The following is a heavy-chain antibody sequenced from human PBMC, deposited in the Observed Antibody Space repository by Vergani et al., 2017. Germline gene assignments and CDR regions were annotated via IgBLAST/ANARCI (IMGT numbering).Heavy chain of an antibody. Sequence: QVQLVESGGGVVQPGRSLRLSCAASGFTFSSYAMHWVRQAPGKGLEWVAVISYDGSNKSYADSVKGRFTISRDNSKNTLYLQMNSLRAEDTAVYYCASTIGAMAYDWGQGTLVTVSS. CDR2: ISYDGSNK. J-gene: IGHJ4*02. V-gene: IGHV3-30*04. CDR1: GFTFSSYA. CDR3: ASTIGAMAYD. D-gene: IGHD5-12*01.